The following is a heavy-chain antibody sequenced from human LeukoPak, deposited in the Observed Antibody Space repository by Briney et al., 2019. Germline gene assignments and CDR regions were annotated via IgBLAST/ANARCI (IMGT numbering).Heavy chain of an antibody. D-gene: IGHD3-10*02. CDR1: RFTFSSYW. J-gene: IGHJ6*04. CDR3: AELGITMIGGV. Sequence: GGSLRLSCAASRFTFSSYWMSWVRQAPGKGLEWVSYISSSGSTIYYADSVKGRFTISRDNAKNSLYLQMNSLRAEDTAVYYCAELGITMIGGVWGKGTTVTISS. CDR2: ISSSGSTI. V-gene: IGHV3-48*04.